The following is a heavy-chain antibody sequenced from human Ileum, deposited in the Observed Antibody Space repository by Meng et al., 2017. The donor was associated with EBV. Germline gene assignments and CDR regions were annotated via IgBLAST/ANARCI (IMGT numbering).Heavy chain of an antibody. D-gene: IGHD3-16*01. CDR1: GFSFSIYA. V-gene: IGHV3-23*01. CDR2: ISGFGGST. J-gene: IGHJ4*02. CDR3: TKDRANDYVFYMRLYYFDY. Sequence: CVPRGGLLQTGWSVRFSCAASGFSFSIYAMCWVRQAPGKGLEWVSGISGFGGSTYYADSVKGRFTISRDNSKNTLYLQMNSLRAEDTAVYYCTKDRANDYVFYMRLYYFDYWGQGTLVTVSS.